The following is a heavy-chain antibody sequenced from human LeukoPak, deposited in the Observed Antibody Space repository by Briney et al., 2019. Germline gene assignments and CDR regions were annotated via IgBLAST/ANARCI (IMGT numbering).Heavy chain of an antibody. CDR3: ARNAYGDYYFDY. Sequence: SQTLSLTCAISGDSVSSNTAAWNWIRQSPSRGLEWLGRTYYRSKWYIDYAVSVKSRITINPDTSKNQFSLKLTSVTAADTAVYYCARNAYGDYYFDYWGQGTLVTVSS. D-gene: IGHD4-17*01. J-gene: IGHJ4*02. CDR1: GDSVSSNTAA. CDR2: TYYRSKWYI. V-gene: IGHV6-1*01.